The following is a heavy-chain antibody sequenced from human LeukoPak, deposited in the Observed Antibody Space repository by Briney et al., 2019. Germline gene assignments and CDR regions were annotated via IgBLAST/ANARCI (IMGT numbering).Heavy chain of an antibody. J-gene: IGHJ6*02. CDR3: AKRSILTGYPENYYYYGMDV. D-gene: IGHD3-9*01. CDR2: ISGSGGST. Sequence: GGSLRLSCAASGSTFSSYAMSWVRQAPGKGLEWVSAISGSGGSTYYADSVKGRFAISRDNSKNTLYLQMNSLRAEDTAVYYCAKRSILTGYPENYYYYGMDVWGQGTTVTVSS. V-gene: IGHV3-23*01. CDR1: GSTFSSYA.